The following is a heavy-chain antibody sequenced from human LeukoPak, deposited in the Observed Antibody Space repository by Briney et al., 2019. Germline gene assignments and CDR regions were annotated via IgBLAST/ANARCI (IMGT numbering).Heavy chain of an antibody. Sequence: SVKVSCKASGYTFTSYGISWVRQAPGQGLEWMGGIIPIFGTANYAQKFQGRVTITADESTSTAYMELSSLRSEDTAVYYCARALRPDIVATIANYYYYGMDVWGQGTTVTVSS. D-gene: IGHD5-12*01. V-gene: IGHV1-69*13. CDR3: ARALRPDIVATIANYYYYGMDV. CDR2: IIPIFGTA. CDR1: GYTFTSYG. J-gene: IGHJ6*02.